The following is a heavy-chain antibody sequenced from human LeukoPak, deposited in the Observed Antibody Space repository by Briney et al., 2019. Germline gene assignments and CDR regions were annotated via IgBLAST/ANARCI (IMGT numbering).Heavy chain of an antibody. CDR1: GITLSNYG. Sequence: GGSLRLSCAVSGITLSNYGMSWIRQAPGKGLEWVAGISGSGGSTYYADSVKGRFTVSRHNPKNTLYLQMNSLRAEDTAVYFCAKRGVVIRVILVGFHKEAYYFESWGQGALVTVSS. CDR2: ISGSGGST. J-gene: IGHJ4*02. D-gene: IGHD3/OR15-3a*01. V-gene: IGHV3-23*01. CDR3: AKRGVVIRVILVGFHKEAYYFES.